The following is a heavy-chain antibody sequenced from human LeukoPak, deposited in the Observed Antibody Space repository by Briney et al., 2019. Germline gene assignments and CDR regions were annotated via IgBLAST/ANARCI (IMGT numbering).Heavy chain of an antibody. Sequence: SENLSLTCAVYGGSFSGYYWSWIRQPPGKGLEWIGEINHSGSTNYNPSLKSRVTISVDTSKNQFSLKLSSVTAADTAVYYCARTRSALYYYGSGINYWGQGTLVTVSS. CDR3: ARTRSALYYYGSGINY. D-gene: IGHD3-10*01. CDR2: INHSGST. J-gene: IGHJ4*02. CDR1: GGSFSGYY. V-gene: IGHV4-34*01.